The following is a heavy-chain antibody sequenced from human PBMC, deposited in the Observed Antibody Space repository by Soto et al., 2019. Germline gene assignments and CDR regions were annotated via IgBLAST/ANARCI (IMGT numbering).Heavy chain of an antibody. J-gene: IGHJ4*02. CDR2: INDIATTT. CDR1: GFTFNCCA. Sequence: GGSLRLSCAAAGFTFNCCARSWVRLDPGKGLEWVANINDIATTTNYADSVKGRFTISRDQSKNTLYLLMNNLRAEDTAVYFCAKQAGLLPSTPYFDSWAQGTQVTVSS. D-gene: IGHD3-10*01. CDR3: AKQAGLLPSTPYFDS. V-gene: IGHV3-23*01.